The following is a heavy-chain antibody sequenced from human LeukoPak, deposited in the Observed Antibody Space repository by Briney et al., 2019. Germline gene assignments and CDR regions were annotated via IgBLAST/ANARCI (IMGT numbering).Heavy chain of an antibody. CDR1: GFTFSSYG. CDR3: AKGGESSGYYGGPDY. V-gene: IGHV3-30*18. D-gene: IGHD3-22*01. CDR2: TSYDGSNK. Sequence: GGSLRLSCAASGFTFSSYGMHWVRQAPGKGLEWVAVTSYDGSNKCYRDSVKGRFTISRDNSKNTLYLQMNSLRTEGTAVYYCAKGGESSGYYGGPDYWGQGTLVTVSS. J-gene: IGHJ4*02.